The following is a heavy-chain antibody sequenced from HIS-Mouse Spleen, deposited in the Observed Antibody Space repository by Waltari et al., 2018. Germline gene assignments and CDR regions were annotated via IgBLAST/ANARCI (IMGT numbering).Heavy chain of an antibody. CDR2: IYYSGRT. D-gene: IGHD6-13*01. Sequence: QLQLQESGPGLVKPSETLSLTCTVSGGSISSSSYYWGWIRQPPGKGLEWIGSIYYSGRTYYNPSLKGRVTISVATSQNQFSLKLGSVPAADTAVYYCAREIPYSSSWYDWYFDLWGRGTLVTVSS. CDR3: AREIPYSSSWYDWYFDL. V-gene: IGHV4-39*07. CDR1: GGSISSSSYY. J-gene: IGHJ2*01.